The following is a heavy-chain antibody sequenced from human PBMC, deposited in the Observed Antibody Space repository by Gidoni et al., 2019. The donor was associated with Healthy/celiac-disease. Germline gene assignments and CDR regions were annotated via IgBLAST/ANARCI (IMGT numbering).Heavy chain of an antibody. CDR3: AREGSSSQKGVVDY. D-gene: IGHD6-6*01. J-gene: IGHJ4*02. CDR1: GNTFTGYY. CDR2: INPNRGGT. Sequence: QVQLVQSGAEVKKPGASVKVSCKASGNTFTGYYMHWVRQAPGQGLEWMGRINPNRGGTNYAQKFQGRVTMTRDTSISTAYMELSRLRSDDTAVYYCAREGSSSQKGVVDYWGQGTLVTVSS. V-gene: IGHV1-2*06.